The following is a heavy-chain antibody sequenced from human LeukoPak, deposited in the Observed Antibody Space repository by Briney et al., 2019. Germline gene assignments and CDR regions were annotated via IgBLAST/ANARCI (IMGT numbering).Heavy chain of an antibody. CDR3: ARVLNSMVRGVMGWFDP. J-gene: IGHJ5*02. Sequence: SETLSPTCAVSGGSISSSNWWSWVRQPPGKGLEWIGEIYHSGSTNYNPSLKSRVTISVDKSKNQFSLKLSSVTAADTAVYYCARVLNSMVRGVMGWFDPWGQGTLVTVSS. CDR2: IYHSGST. CDR1: GGSISSSNW. V-gene: IGHV4-4*02. D-gene: IGHD3-10*01.